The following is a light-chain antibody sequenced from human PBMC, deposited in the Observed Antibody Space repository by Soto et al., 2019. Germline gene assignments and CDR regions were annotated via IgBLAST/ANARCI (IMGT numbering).Light chain of an antibody. CDR1: QSVSSN. CDR2: GAS. V-gene: IGKV3-15*01. CDR3: QPYHNWPRA. J-gene: IGKJ1*01. Sequence: EIVMTHSPATLSVSPGERATLSCRASQSVSSNLAWYQQKPGQAPRLLIYGASTRATGIPARFSGSGSGTEFTLTISSLQSEDFAVYYCQPYHNWPRAFGQRTKLDIK.